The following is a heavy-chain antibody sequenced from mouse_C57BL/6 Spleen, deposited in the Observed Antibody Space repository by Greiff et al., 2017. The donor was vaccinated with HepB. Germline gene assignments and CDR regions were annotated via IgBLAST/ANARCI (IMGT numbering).Heavy chain of an antibody. V-gene: IGHV1-81*01. J-gene: IGHJ3*01. CDR2: IYPRSGNT. CDR3: ARVYGSSLAWFAY. D-gene: IGHD1-1*01. CDR1: GYPFPSYG. Sequence: QVQLKRSGPDLPRPGASVKLSCKASGYPFPSYGISWVKQRTGQGLEWIGEIYPRSGNTYYNEKLKGKATLTADKSSSTAYMELRSLTSEDSAVYFCARVYGSSLAWFAYWGQGTLVTVSA.